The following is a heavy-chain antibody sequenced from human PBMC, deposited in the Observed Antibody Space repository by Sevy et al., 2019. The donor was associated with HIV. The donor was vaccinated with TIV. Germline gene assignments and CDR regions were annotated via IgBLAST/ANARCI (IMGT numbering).Heavy chain of an antibody. Sequence: QLGGSLRLSCAGSGFRFSDYGMHWVRQAPGKGLEWVAFISDNGSKKYLADSMKGRSTISRDNSKDIVFLQVHSLRGEDTAIYYCAKDRYFNGGYTDHWGQGTLVTVSS. CDR3: AKDRYFNGGYTDH. CDR2: ISDNGSKK. D-gene: IGHD6-13*01. J-gene: IGHJ4*02. V-gene: IGHV3-30*18. CDR1: GFRFSDYG.